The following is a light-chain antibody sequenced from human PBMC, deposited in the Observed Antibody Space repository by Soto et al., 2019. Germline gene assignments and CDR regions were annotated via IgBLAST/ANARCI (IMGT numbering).Light chain of an antibody. J-gene: IGKJ5*01. CDR1: QTVSSY. V-gene: IGKV3-11*01. Sequence: IVLTQSPATLSLWPGETAVLSCRASQTVSSYLSWYQHKPGQAPRLLIYDASKRAPGIPARFSGSGSGTDFTLSISSLEPEDFAVYYCQQRATPITFGQVTRLEIE. CDR3: QQRATPIT. CDR2: DAS.